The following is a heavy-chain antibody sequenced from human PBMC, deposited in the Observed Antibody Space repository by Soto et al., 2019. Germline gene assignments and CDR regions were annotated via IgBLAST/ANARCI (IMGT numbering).Heavy chain of an antibody. CDR1: GFTFDDYA. V-gene: IGHV3-9*01. D-gene: IGHD6-19*01. Sequence: DVQLVESGGGLVQPGRSLRLSCAASGFTFDDYAMHWVRQAPGKGLEWVSGFSWNSGSIGYADSVKGRFTISRDNAKNSLYLQMNSLRAEDTALYYCAKDRGLVLSFYFDYWGQGTLVTVSS. J-gene: IGHJ4*02. CDR3: AKDRGLVLSFYFDY. CDR2: FSWNSGSI.